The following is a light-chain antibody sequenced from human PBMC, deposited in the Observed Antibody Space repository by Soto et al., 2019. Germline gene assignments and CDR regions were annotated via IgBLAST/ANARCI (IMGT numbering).Light chain of an antibody. J-gene: IGKJ4*01. CDR2: DAS. CDR3: QQRELT. Sequence: EIVLTQSPATLSLSPGERATLSCRASQNVSSYLAWYQQKPGQAPRLLIYDASNRATGIPARFSGSGSGTDFTLTISSLEPEDFAVYYCQQRELTFGGGTKVEIK. V-gene: IGKV3-11*01. CDR1: QNVSSY.